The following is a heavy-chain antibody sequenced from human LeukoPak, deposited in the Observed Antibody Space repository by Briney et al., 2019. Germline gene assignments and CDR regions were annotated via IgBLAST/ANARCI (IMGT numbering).Heavy chain of an antibody. D-gene: IGHD2-15*01. CDR1: GDSVSSNSAA. V-gene: IGHV6-1*01. J-gene: IGHJ4*02. Sequence: SQTLSLTCAISGDSVSSNSAAWNWIRQSPSRGLEWLGRTYYRSKWYNDYAVSVKSRITINPGTSKNQFSLQLNSVTPEDTAVYYCARSSGVVVVAATSFDYWGQGTLVTVSS. CDR3: ARSSGVVVVAATSFDY. CDR2: TYYRSKWYN.